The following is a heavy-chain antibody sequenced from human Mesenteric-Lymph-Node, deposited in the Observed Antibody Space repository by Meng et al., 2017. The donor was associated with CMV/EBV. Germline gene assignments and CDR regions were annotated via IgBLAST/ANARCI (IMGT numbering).Heavy chain of an antibody. CDR3: ARGRSSSWWEEDFTGFDY. D-gene: IGHD6-13*01. CDR1: GGSVSSGSYY. V-gene: IGHV4-61*01. CDR2: IYNRGYT. Sequence: SETLSLTCTVSGGSVSSGSYYWSWIRQPPGKGLEWIGYIYNRGYTNYNPSLKSRVTISVDTSKNQFSLKLSSVTAADTAVYYCARGRSSSWWEEDFTGFDYWGQGTLVTVSS. J-gene: IGHJ4*02.